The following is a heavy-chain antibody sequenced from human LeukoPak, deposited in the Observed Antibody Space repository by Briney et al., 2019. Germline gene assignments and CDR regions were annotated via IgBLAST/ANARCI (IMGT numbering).Heavy chain of an antibody. Sequence: GGSLRLSCAASGFAFSNYWMHWVRQTPGKGLVWVSRILSDGSSTNYADSVKGRFTVSRDNAQNTLYLQMNSLRAEDTAVYYCVRGYCSAASCYFSSSYHWFDPWGQGTLVTVSS. V-gene: IGHV3-74*01. CDR2: ILSDGSST. CDR1: GFAFSNYW. CDR3: VRGYCSAASCYFSSSYHWFDP. D-gene: IGHD2-2*01. J-gene: IGHJ5*02.